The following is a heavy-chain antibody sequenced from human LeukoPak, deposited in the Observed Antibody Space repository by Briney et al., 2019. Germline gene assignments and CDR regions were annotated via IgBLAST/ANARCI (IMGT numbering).Heavy chain of an antibody. Sequence: SETLSLTCTVSGGSISSGSYHWNWIRQPAGKGLEWIGHIYTSGSTNYNPSLKSRVTISIDTSKNQFSLKLSSVTATDTAVYYCARGRGEGRGISMVRGVRAPSYNWFDPWGHGTLVTVSS. CDR2: IYTSGST. J-gene: IGHJ5*02. CDR1: GGSISSGSYH. V-gene: IGHV4-61*09. D-gene: IGHD3-10*01. CDR3: ARGRGEGRGISMVRGVRAPSYNWFDP.